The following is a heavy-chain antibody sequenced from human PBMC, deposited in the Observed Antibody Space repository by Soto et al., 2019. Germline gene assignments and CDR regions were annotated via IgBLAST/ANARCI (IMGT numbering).Heavy chain of an antibody. J-gene: IGHJ6*02. CDR2: ISSNGGST. CDR3: SRGYPYSNYVSHLYYYGMDV. CDR1: GFTFSSYA. D-gene: IGHD4-4*01. V-gene: IGHV3-64*01. Sequence: PGGSLRLSCAASGFTFSSYAMHWVRQAPGKGLEYVSAISSNGGSTYYANSVKGRFTISRDNSKNTLYLQMGSLRAEDMAVYYCSRGYPYSNYVSHLYYYGMDVWGQGTTVTVSS.